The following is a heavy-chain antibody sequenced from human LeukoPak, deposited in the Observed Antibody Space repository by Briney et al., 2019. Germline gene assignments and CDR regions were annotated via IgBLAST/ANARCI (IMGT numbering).Heavy chain of an antibody. V-gene: IGHV1-46*01. J-gene: IGHJ4*02. CDR1: GYSFTSYY. D-gene: IGHD1-26*01. CDR3: ARLGFSGSYDY. Sequence: ASVKVSCKASGYSFTSYYIHWVRQAPGQGLEWMGIVNPSGGSTTYAQRFQGRVTMTRDTSTSTVYVDLSSLRSEDTAVYYCARLGFSGSYDYWGQGTLVTVSS. CDR2: VNPSGGST.